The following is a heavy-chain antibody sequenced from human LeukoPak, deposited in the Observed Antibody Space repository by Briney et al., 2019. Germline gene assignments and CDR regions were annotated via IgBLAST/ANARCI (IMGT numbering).Heavy chain of an antibody. V-gene: IGHV1-18*01. J-gene: IGHJ4*02. CDR1: GYTFTSYG. Sequence: ASVKVSCKASGYTFTSYGISWVRQAPGQGLEWMGWISAYNGNTNYAQKLQGRVTMTTDTSTSTAYMELRSLRSDDTAVYYCARDSSGYYYGSGTLIPRSLDYWGQGTLVTVSS. CDR3: ARDSSGYYYGSGTLIPRSLDY. D-gene: IGHD3-10*01. CDR2: ISAYNGNT.